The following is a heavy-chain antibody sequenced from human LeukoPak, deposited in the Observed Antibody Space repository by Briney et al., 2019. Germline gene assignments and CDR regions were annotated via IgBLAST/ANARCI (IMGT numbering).Heavy chain of an antibody. D-gene: IGHD6-25*01. CDR3: ARVPYSSDPVTAFDI. Sequence: KPSETLSLTCTVSGGSISNSSYYWGWIRQPPGKGLEWIGAIYYSGSTNCNPSLKSRVTISLDTSKNQFSLKLSSVTAADTAVYYCARVPYSSDPVTAFDIWGQGTMVTVSS. V-gene: IGHV4-39*07. CDR2: IYYSGST. J-gene: IGHJ3*02. CDR1: GGSISNSSYY.